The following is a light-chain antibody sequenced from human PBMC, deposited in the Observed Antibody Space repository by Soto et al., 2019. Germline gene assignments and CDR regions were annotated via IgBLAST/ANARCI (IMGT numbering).Light chain of an antibody. J-gene: IGLJ1*01. CDR3: SSYTSSSTLYV. V-gene: IGLV2-14*01. Sequence: QSALTPPASVCGSPGQSITISRSRTNSQVGGYNYVSWYQQHTGKAPKLMIYEVSNRPSGVSNRFSGSKSANTASLTISGLQAEDEADYYCSSYTSSSTLYVFGTGTKVTVL. CDR1: NSQVGGYNY. CDR2: EVS.